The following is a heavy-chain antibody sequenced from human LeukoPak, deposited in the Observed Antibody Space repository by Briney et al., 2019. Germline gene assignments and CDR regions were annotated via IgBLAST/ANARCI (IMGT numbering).Heavy chain of an antibody. Sequence: GGSLRLSCAASGFTFSNYYMSWIRQAPGKGLEWVANIKQDGSEKYYVDSVKGRFTISRDNAKNSLYLQMNSLRAEDTAVYYCARGYPAEDLDYWGQGTLVTVSS. CDR2: IKQDGSEK. V-gene: IGHV3-7*01. CDR3: ARGYPAEDLDY. D-gene: IGHD2-15*01. J-gene: IGHJ4*02. CDR1: GFTFSNYY.